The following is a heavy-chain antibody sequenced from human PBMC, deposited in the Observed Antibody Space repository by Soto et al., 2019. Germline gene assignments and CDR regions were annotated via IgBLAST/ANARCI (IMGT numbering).Heavy chain of an antibody. V-gene: IGHV1-24*01. CDR1: GYTLTELS. Sequence: ASVKVSCKVSGYTLTELSMHWVRQASGKGLDWMGGFDPEDGETIYAQKFQGRVTMTEDTSTDTAYMELSSLRSEDTAVYYCAMVNGDYDILTGYYKKPKYFQHWGQGTLVTVSS. CDR2: FDPEDGET. J-gene: IGHJ1*01. CDR3: AMVNGDYDILTGYYKKPKYFQH. D-gene: IGHD3-9*01.